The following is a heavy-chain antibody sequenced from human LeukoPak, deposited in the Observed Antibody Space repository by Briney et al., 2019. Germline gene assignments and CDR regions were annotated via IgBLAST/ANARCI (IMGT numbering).Heavy chain of an antibody. J-gene: IGHJ4*02. CDR2: ISSNGGST. Sequence: PGGSLRLSCAASGFSFSTYAMHWVRQAPGKGLEYVSAISSNGGSTYYANSVKGRFTISRDNSKNTLYLQMGSLRAEDMAVYYCARALAVSGTPVGYWGQGTLVTVSS. CDR1: GFSFSTYA. CDR3: ARALAVSGTPVGY. D-gene: IGHD6-19*01. V-gene: IGHV3-64*01.